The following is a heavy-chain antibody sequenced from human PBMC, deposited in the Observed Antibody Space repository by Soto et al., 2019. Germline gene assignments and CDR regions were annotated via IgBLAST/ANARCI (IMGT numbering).Heavy chain of an antibody. CDR3: ERVRTYCSGGSCYGDAFDI. D-gene: IGHD2-15*01. V-gene: IGHV4-59*01. J-gene: IGHJ3*02. CDR2: IYYSGST. CDR1: GGSISGYY. Sequence: SETLSLTCTVSGGSISGYYWSWIRQPPGKRLEWIGYIYYSGSTNYNPSLKSRVTISVDTSKNQFSLKLSSVTAADTAVYYCERVRTYCSGGSCYGDAFDIWGQGTMV.